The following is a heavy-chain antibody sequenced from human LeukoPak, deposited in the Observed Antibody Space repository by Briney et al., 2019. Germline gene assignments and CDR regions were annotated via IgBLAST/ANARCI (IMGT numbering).Heavy chain of an antibody. CDR2: IHHSGGT. CDR3: GIERGDCSGGSCNWFDP. CDR1: GYSISSGYY. D-gene: IGHD2-15*01. J-gene: IGHJ5*02. V-gene: IGHV4-38-2*02. Sequence: PSETLSLTCTVSGYSISSGYYWGWIRQPPGKGLEWIESIHHSGGTYYNPSLKSRVTITVDTSKNQFSLKLSSVTAADTAVYYSGIERGDCSGGSCNWFDPWGQGTLVTVSS.